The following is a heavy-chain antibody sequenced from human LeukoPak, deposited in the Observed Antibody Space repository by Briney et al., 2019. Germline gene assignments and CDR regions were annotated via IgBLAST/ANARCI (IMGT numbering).Heavy chain of an antibody. CDR1: GLTFSNYG. D-gene: IGHD3-22*01. CDR2: IGHDGTTE. Sequence: GGSLRLSCEVSGLTFSNYGIQWVRQAPGKGLEWVAFIGHDGTTEYYTDSVKGRFTVSRDNSKNTVHLQMNFLRVEDTALYYCAKDGLSYDTSTHIYHVDHWGQGTLVTVSS. CDR3: AKDGLSYDTSTHIYHVDH. V-gene: IGHV3-30*02. J-gene: IGHJ1*01.